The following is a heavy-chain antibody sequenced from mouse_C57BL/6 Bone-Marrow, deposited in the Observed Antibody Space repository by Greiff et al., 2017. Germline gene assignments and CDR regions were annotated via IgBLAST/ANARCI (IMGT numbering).Heavy chain of an antibody. CDR2: IDPSSGNT. Sequence: VQLQQSGAELARPGASVKLSCKASGSTFTRYGLRWVKQGTGQGLEWIGEIDPSSGNTYYNEKFKGKAPLTADKSSSTAYMAHRSLTSEDSAVYFCARTDGYRAMDYWGQGTSVLVTS. CDR3: ARTDGYRAMDY. D-gene: IGHD2-3*01. CDR1: GSTFTRYG. J-gene: IGHJ4*01. V-gene: IGHV1-81*01.